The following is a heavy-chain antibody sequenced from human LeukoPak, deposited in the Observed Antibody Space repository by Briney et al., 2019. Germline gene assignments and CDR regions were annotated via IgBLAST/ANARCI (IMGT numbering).Heavy chain of an antibody. J-gene: IGHJ4*02. V-gene: IGHV3-23*01. Sequence: GGSLRLSCAASGFSFSSFAMSWVRQAPGKGLEWVSVISGLGDSTNYAESVKGRFTISRDNSKNTVYLLMNSLRSEDTAVYYCAKGPAKYSGYDYFEYWGQGTLVTVSS. CDR2: ISGLGDST. D-gene: IGHD5-12*01. CDR3: AKGPAKYSGYDYFEY. CDR1: GFSFSSFA.